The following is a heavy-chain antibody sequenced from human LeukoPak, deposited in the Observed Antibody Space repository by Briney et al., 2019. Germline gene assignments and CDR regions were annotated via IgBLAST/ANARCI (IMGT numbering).Heavy chain of an antibody. Sequence: PGGSLRLSCVASGFTFSYYGMTWVRQAPGKGLEWVSSISSSTSYMYYADSVKGRFAISRDNAMNSLYLQMISLRAEDTAVYYCAKTRYCSGASCYWDFDYWGQGILVTVSS. CDR1: GFTFSYYG. CDR2: ISSSTSYM. CDR3: AKTRYCSGASCYWDFDY. J-gene: IGHJ4*02. D-gene: IGHD2-15*01. V-gene: IGHV3-21*01.